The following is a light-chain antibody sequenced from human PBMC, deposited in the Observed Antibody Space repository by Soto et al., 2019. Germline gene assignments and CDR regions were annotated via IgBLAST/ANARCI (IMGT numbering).Light chain of an antibody. CDR1: QSVSSY. CDR2: DAS. V-gene: IGKV3-11*01. CDR3: QQRSNWPIT. J-gene: IGKJ5*01. Sequence: ELVFTQSPATLSLSPGARATLSCRASQSVSSYLAWYQQKPGQAPSLLIYDASNRATGIPARFSGSGSGTDATITISSLEPEDGAVDDCQQRSNWPITFGQGTRLEIK.